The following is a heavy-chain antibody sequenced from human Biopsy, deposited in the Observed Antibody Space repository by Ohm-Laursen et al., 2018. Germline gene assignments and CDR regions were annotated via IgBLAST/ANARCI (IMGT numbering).Heavy chain of an antibody. V-gene: IGHV3-9*01. J-gene: IGHJ4*02. Sequence: SLRLSCTASGFTFDDYAMHWVRQVPGKGLQWVSGISWNSAGIGYADSVKGRFTISRDNTKNSLYLKMNSLRAEDTTLYYCAKDVEVGHEWGFDSWGQGTLVTVSS. CDR3: AKDVEVGHEWGFDS. D-gene: IGHD1-26*01. CDR2: ISWNSAGI. CDR1: GFTFDDYA.